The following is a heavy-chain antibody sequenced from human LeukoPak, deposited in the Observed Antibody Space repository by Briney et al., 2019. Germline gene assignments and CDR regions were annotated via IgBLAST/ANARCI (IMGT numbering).Heavy chain of an antibody. CDR3: ARGPLLAHDWQFDT. Sequence: SETLSLTCAGYGGSFSCYYWSWIRQPPGKGLEGSGEINHSGSTNYNTSLKSRVTISVDTSENQFSLKLSSVTAADTAVYYCARGPLLAHDWQFDTWGQGTLVTVSS. CDR1: GGSFSCYY. V-gene: IGHV4-34*01. CDR2: INHSGST. D-gene: IGHD3-3*01. J-gene: IGHJ5*02.